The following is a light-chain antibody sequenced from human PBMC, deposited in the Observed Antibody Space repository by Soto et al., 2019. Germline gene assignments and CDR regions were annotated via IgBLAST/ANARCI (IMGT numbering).Light chain of an antibody. CDR1: QSISTY. CDR2: AAS. CDR3: QHGYSTPLT. V-gene: IGKV1-39*01. J-gene: IGKJ4*01. Sequence: DIQMTQSPSSLSASVGDRVTITCRASQSISTYLHWYQQKPGKAPNLLIYAASTLQSGVPSRFSGSGSGTDFTLTISSLQPEDFATYFCQHGYSTPLTFGGGTKVDLK.